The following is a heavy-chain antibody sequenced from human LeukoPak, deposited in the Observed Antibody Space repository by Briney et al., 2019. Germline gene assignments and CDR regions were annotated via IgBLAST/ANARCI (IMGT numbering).Heavy chain of an antibody. CDR1: GYDFFGYW. J-gene: IGHJ4*02. CDR3: ARSYDFWSGYYPSYYFDY. V-gene: IGHV5-51*01. Sequence: GESLKISCKGSGYDFFGYWIAWVRQMPGKGLEWVGIIYPDDSKITYSTAFQGQVTISAVKSLSTSSLQWDSLKASDTAMYYCARSYDFWSGYYPSYYFDYWGQGTLVSVSS. D-gene: IGHD3-3*01. CDR2: IYPDDSKI.